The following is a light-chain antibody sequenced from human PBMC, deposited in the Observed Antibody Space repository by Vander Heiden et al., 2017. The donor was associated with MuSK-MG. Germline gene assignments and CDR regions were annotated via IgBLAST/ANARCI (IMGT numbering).Light chain of an antibody. CDR1: QSIASY. CDR3: QQRSHWPPLT. J-gene: IGKJ4*01. CDR2: DAS. V-gene: IGKV3-11*01. Sequence: GERATLSCRASQSIASYLAWYQQKPGQAPRLLIYDASNRATGIPARFSGSGYGTDFTLTISNREPEDFAVYYCQQRSHWPPLTFGGGTKVEIK.